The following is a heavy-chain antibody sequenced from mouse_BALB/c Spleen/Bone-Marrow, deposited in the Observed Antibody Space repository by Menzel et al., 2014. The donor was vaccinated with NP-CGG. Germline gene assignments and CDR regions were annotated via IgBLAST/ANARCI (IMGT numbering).Heavy chain of an antibody. J-gene: IGHJ3*01. CDR2: INHSNGYT. V-gene: IGHV1S81*02. Sequence: VQLQQSGAELVKPGASVKLSCKASGYTFTGYYMYWVKQRPGQGLEWIGEINHSNGYTNFNEKFKSKATLTVDKSSSTAYMQLSSLTSEDSAVYYCTREGAYWGQGTLVTVSA. CDR1: GYTFTGYY. CDR3: TREGAY.